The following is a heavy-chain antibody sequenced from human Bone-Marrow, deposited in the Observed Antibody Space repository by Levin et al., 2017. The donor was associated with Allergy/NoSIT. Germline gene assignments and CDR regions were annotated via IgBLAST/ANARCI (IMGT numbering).Heavy chain of an antibody. V-gene: IGHV4-4*07. CDR1: GGSISSFY. J-gene: IGHJ4*02. CDR2: IYSSGRT. CDR3: ARDSGGSGYPDY. Sequence: SETLSLTCTVSGGSISSFYWSWIRQPAGKGLEWIGRIYSSGRTDYQSSIKSRVTMSLDTSKNQVSLKLASVTAADTALYYCARDSGGSGYPDYWGQGTLVTVSS. D-gene: IGHD3-22*01.